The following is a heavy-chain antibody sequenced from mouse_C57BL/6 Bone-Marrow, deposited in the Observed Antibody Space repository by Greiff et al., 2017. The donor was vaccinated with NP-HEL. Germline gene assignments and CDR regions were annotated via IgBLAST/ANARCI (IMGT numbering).Heavy chain of an antibody. CDR2: IDPSDSYT. Sequence: VQLQQSGAELVRPGTSVKMSCKASGYTFTSYWMHWVKQRPGQGLEWIGVIDPSDSYTNYNQKFKGKATLTVDTSSSTAYMQLSSLTSEDSAVYYCAGTSYYSDCGPMDYWGQGTSVTVSA. D-gene: IGHD2-12*01. V-gene: IGHV1-59*01. CDR1: GYTFTSYW. J-gene: IGHJ4*01. CDR3: AGTSYYSDCGPMDY.